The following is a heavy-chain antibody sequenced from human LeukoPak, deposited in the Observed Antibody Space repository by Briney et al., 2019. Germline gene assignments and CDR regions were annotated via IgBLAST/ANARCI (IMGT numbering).Heavy chain of an antibody. J-gene: IGHJ4*02. CDR3: ARDVGATPGYFDY. CDR1: GGSISSYY. D-gene: IGHD1-26*01. CDR2: IYYSGST. V-gene: IGHV4-59*01. Sequence: PSETLSLTCTVSGGSISSYYWNWIRQPPGKGLEWIGYIYYSGSTNYNPSLKSRVTISVDTSKNQFPLKLSSVTAADTAVYYCARDVGATPGYFDYWGQGTLVTVSS.